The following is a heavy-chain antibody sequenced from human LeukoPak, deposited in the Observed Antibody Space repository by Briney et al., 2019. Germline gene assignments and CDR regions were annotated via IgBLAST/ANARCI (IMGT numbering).Heavy chain of an antibody. CDR1: GYTFTGYY. J-gene: IGHJ6*03. CDR2: INPNSGGT. CDR3: ARDAGRLGYCSSTSCYKDYYYMDV. V-gene: IGHV1-2*02. D-gene: IGHD2-2*02. Sequence: WASVKVSCKASGYTFTGYYMHWVRQAPGQGLEWMGWINPNSGGTNYAQKFQGRVTMTRDTSISTAYMELSRLRSDDTAVYYCARDAGRLGYCSSTSCYKDYYYMDVWGKGTTVTVSS.